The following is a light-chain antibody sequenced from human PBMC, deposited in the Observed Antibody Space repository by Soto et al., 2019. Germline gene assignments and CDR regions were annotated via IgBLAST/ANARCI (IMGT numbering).Light chain of an antibody. CDR2: AAS. J-gene: IGKJ4*01. CDR1: QGISNW. Sequence: DIQMTQSPSSVSASVGDRVTISCRASQGISNWLAWYQQKPGKAPKLLIYAASGLQSGVPSRFSGSGSEAEFALTISTLQSEDFAVYYCQQYSVWPLTFGGGTKVDIK. CDR3: QQYSVWPLT. V-gene: IGKV1-12*01.